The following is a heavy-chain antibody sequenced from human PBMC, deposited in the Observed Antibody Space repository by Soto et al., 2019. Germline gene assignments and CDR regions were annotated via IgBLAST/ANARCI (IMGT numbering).Heavy chain of an antibody. J-gene: IGHJ4*02. CDR2: INHSGST. Sequence: QVQLQQWGAGLSKPSETLSLTCAVYGGSFSGYYWSWIRQPPGKGLEWIGEINHSGSTNYNPSLKSRVTISVDTSKNQFSLKLSSLTAADTAVYSCARSVYDSSGYLDYWGQGTLVTVSS. D-gene: IGHD3-22*01. V-gene: IGHV4-34*01. CDR3: ARSVYDSSGYLDY. CDR1: GGSFSGYY.